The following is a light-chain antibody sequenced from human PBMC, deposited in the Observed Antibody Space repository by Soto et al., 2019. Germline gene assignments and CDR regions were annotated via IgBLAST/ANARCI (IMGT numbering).Light chain of an antibody. CDR1: QSVSSSY. CDR2: GAS. V-gene: IGKV3-20*01. CDR3: QQYGSSRLT. Sequence: EIVLTQSPGTLSLSPGERATLSCRASQSVSSSYLAWYQQKPGQAPRLLIYGASSRATVIPDRFSGSESGTDFTLTISRLEPEDFAVYYCQQYGSSRLTFGGGTKVEIK. J-gene: IGKJ4*01.